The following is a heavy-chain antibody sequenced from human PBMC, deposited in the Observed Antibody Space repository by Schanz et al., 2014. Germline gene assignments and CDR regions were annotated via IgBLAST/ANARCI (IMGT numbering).Heavy chain of an antibody. D-gene: IGHD6-19*01. CDR2: INHSGST. J-gene: IGHJ4*02. CDR3: ARNKYTSGWYYFDY. V-gene: IGHV4-34*01. Sequence: QVQLQQWGAGLLKPSETLSLTCAVYGGSFSGYDWSWIRQPTGKGLEWIGEINHSGSTNYNPSLKRRVTISIDTSTNRVSLKLPAVTAADTAVYFCARNKYTSGWYYFDYWGQGVLVTVSS. CDR1: GGSFSGYD.